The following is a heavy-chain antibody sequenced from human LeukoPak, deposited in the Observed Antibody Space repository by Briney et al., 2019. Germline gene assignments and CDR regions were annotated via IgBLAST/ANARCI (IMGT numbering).Heavy chain of an antibody. CDR1: GYTFTSYY. D-gene: IGHD5-24*01. CDR3: ARGWIEMPTVYFDY. V-gene: IGHV1-18*04. J-gene: IGHJ4*02. CDR2: ISTYNGDT. Sequence: ASVKVSCKASGYTFTSYYMHWVRQAPGQGLEWMGWISTYNGDTKYTQKLQGRVTMTADTSTRTAYMELRSLRSDDTAVYYCARGWIEMPTVYFDYWGQGTLVSVFS.